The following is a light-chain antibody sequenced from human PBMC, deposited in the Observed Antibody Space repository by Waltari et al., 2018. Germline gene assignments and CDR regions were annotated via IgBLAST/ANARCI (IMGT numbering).Light chain of an antibody. J-gene: IGKJ4*01. V-gene: IGKV3-20*01. Sequence: EIVLTQSPGTLSLSPGERATLSCRASQIVNSTYLGWYQQKVGQAPRLLMYGASSRATGVPDRFSGSGSGTDFILTISRLEAEDFVLYYCQQYGTPLTFGGGTKVEIK. CDR1: QIVNSTY. CDR2: GAS. CDR3: QQYGTPLT.